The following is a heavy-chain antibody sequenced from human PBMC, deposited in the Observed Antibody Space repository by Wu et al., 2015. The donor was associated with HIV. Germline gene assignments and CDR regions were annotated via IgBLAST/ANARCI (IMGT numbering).Heavy chain of an antibody. Sequence: QVQLVQSGAEVKKPGASVKVSCKAFGYTFTNYDINWVRQATGQGLEWMGRIIPISGAANYAQRFQGRVTITADKPTNTAYMELSSLRSDDTAVYFCARGSILEMSTASYFYYIMDVWAKGPRSPSP. D-gene: IGHD5-24*01. CDR2: IIPISGAA. V-gene: IGHV1-69*13. J-gene: IGHJ6*02. CDR1: GYTFTNYD. CDR3: ARGSILEMSTASYFYYIMDV.